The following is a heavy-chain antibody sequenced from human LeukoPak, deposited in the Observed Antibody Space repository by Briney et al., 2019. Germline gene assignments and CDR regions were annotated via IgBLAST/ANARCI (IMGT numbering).Heavy chain of an antibody. J-gene: IGHJ3*02. Sequence: GGSLRLSCAASGFTFSNYAMNWVRQAPGKGLEWVSTISGSGGSTYYADSVKGRFTISRDNSNNTLYLQMNSLRAEDTAVYYCAKDGYFDWLYDAFDIWGQGTMVTVSS. CDR3: AKDGYFDWLYDAFDI. D-gene: IGHD3-9*01. CDR2: ISGSGGST. CDR1: GFTFSNYA. V-gene: IGHV3-23*01.